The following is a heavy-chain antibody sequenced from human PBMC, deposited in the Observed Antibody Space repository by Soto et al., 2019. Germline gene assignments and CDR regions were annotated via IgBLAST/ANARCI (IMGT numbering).Heavy chain of an antibody. CDR3: AREPPETPPDY. J-gene: IGHJ4*02. CDR1: GYTFSDYG. V-gene: IGHV1-18*01. CDR2: ISAKNGNR. Sequence: GASVKVSCKTSGYTFSDYGISWVRQAPGQGLEWMGWISAKNGNRNFAQKFRGRVTMITDTSTNTVYMELRNLRLDDTAVYYCAREPPETPPDYWGQGSLVTVSS.